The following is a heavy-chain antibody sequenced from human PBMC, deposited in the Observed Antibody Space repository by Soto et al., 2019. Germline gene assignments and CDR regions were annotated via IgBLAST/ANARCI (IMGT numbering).Heavy chain of an antibody. D-gene: IGHD3-22*01. CDR3: ASRPPSSGYYYSLDY. J-gene: IGHJ4*02. CDR1: GFTFSTYA. Sequence: GGSLRLSCAASGFTFSTYAVNWLRQAPGKGLEWLSYISSSSATIYYADSVKGRFTISRDNSKNTLYLQMNSLRAEDTAVYYCASRPPSSGYYYSLDYCGQGTLVTVYS. V-gene: IGHV3-48*01. CDR2: ISSSSATI.